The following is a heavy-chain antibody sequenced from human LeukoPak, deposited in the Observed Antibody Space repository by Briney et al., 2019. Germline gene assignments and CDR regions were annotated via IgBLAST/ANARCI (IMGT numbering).Heavy chain of an antibody. D-gene: IGHD3-22*01. CDR1: GGSFIGYY. CDR2: INHSGST. J-gene: IGHJ6*03. V-gene: IGHV4-34*01. CDR3: ARGLSTPRYYYDSSGYYRTYYYYYMDV. Sequence: PSETLSLTCAVYGGSFIGYYWSWIRQPPGKGLEWIGEINHSGSTNYNPSLKSRVTISVDTSKNQFSLKLSSVTAADTAVYYCARGLSTPRYYYDSSGYYRTYYYYYMDVWGKGTTVTVSS.